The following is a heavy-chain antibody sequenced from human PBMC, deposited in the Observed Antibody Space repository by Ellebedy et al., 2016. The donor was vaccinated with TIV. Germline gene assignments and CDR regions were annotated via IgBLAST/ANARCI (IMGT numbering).Heavy chain of an antibody. V-gene: IGHV3-20*04. Sequence: GESLKISXAASGFTFSSYNMNWVRQAPGKGLEWVSGINWRGSITLYADSVKGRYTISRDNAKKSLFLQMDSLRAEDTALYYCARDLAPTIQVPGKFPFDYWGRGTLVTVSS. D-gene: IGHD1-1*01. CDR2: INWRGSIT. CDR3: ARDLAPTIQVPGKFPFDY. CDR1: GFTFSSYN. J-gene: IGHJ4*02.